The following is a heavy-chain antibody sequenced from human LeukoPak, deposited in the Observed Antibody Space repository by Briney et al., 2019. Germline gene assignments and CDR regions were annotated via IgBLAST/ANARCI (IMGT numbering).Heavy chain of an antibody. Sequence: ASVKVSCKTSGYTFTSYAIIWVRQAPGQGLEWMGWISGYNGHTYSAQKFQGRLTMTTDTSTNTADMELRGLTSDDTAVFYCARSFSANYYDYWGQGTLVSVSS. J-gene: IGHJ4*02. V-gene: IGHV1-18*01. CDR2: ISGYNGHT. D-gene: IGHD1-26*01. CDR1: GYTFTSYA. CDR3: ARSFSANYYDY.